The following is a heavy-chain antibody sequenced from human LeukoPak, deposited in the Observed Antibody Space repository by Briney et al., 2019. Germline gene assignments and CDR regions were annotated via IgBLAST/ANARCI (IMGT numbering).Heavy chain of an antibody. CDR3: ARNRGDPSYFDY. V-gene: IGHV3-21*01. CDR2: IGTSSGYI. Sequence: GGSLRLSCAASGFTFSGYSMNWVRQAPGKGLEWVSSIGTSSGYIYYADSVQGRFTISRDNAKNSLYLQMNSLRAEDTAMYYCARNRGDPSYFDYWGQGILVTVSS. CDR1: GFTFSGYS. D-gene: IGHD4-17*01. J-gene: IGHJ4*02.